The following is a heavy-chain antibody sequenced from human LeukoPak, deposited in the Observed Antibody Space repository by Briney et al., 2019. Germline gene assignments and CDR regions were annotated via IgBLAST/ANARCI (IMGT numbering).Heavy chain of an antibody. CDR2: TRGGGGSA. D-gene: IGHD4-17*01. CDR1: GFTFSAYA. J-gene: IGHJ3*02. V-gene: IGHV3-23*01. CDR3: ARDPNGDYIGAFDM. Sequence: PGGSLRLSCTASGFTFSAYAMMWVRQAPGKGPEWVSATRGGGGSAFYADSVKGRFTISRDNSKYTLFLQMNSLRAEDTAVYYCARDPNGDYIGAFDMWGPGTMVTVS.